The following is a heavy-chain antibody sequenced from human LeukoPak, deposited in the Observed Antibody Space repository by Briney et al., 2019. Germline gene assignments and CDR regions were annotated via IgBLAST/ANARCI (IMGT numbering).Heavy chain of an antibody. CDR2: ISAYNGNT. CDR3: ARSGWPYYYYYMDV. J-gene: IGHJ6*03. D-gene: IGHD6-19*01. CDR1: GYTFTSYG. Sequence: ASVKVSCKASGYTFTSYGISWVRRAPGQGLEWMGWISAYNGNTNYAQKLQGRVTMTTDTSTSTAYMELRSLRSDDTAVYYCARSGWPYYYYYMDVWGKGTTVTISS. V-gene: IGHV1-18*01.